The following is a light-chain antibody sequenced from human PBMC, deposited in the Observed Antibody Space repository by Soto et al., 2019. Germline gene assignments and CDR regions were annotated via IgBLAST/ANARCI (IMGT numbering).Light chain of an antibody. Sequence: DLPLTQSPSSLSASVGDKVTITCRASQSIRSYLNWVQQKPGKAPKLLIYDASSLQTGVPSRFSGSGSGTDFSLTISSLQPEDFATYYCQQSYSTPPWTFGQGTKVEIK. CDR3: QQSYSTPPWT. CDR2: DAS. J-gene: IGKJ1*01. CDR1: QSIRSY. V-gene: IGKV1-39*01.